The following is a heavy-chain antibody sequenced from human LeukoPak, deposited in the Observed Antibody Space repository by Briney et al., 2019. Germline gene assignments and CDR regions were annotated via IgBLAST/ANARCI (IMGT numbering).Heavy chain of an antibody. CDR2: IWYDGSNK. V-gene: IGHV3-33*01. D-gene: IGHD2-2*01. CDR3: ARLYRTYPGWFDP. J-gene: IGHJ5*02. CDR1: GFTFSSYG. Sequence: PGGSLRLSCAASGFTFSSYGMHWVRQAPGKGLEWVAVIWYDGSNKYYADSVKGRFTISRDNSKNTLYLQMNSLRAEDTAVYYCARLYRTYPGWFDPWGQGTLVTVSS.